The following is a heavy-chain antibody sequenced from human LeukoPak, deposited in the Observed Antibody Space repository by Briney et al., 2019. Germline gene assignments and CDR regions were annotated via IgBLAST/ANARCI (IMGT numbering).Heavy chain of an antibody. CDR2: IDTDGSFT. Sequence: GGSLRLSCAASGFTFSSYWMHWVRQAPGKGLVWVSRIDTDGSFTSYADSVRGRFTISRANAKNTLYLQMSSLRAEDTAVYYCIRGTVGAPGNDYWGQGTLVTVSS. D-gene: IGHD1-26*01. CDR1: GFTFSSYW. J-gene: IGHJ4*02. CDR3: IRGTVGAPGNDY. V-gene: IGHV3-74*01.